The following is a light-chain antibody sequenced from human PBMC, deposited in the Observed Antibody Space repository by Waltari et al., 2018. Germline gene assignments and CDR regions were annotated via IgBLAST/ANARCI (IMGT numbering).Light chain of an antibody. CDR1: LSNIGANL. V-gene: IGLV1-47*01. Sequence: QSVLTQPPSASGTPGQSVTISCSGSLSNIGANLVYWYQQVPGTAPKILIYRNDQRPSGVPDRFSASKSGTSASLAISGLRSEDEADYFCAAWDDSLSGHFVFGTGTKVIV. J-gene: IGLJ1*01. CDR2: RND. CDR3: AAWDDSLSGHFV.